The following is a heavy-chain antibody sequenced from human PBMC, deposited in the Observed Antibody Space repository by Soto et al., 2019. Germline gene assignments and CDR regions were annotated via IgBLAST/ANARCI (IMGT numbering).Heavy chain of an antibody. J-gene: IGHJ5*02. CDR3: GTIPWADHGGSSDR. CDR2: IYYSGST. Sequence: SETLYLTCTVSGGSISSYYWSWIRQPPGKGLEWIGYIYYSGSTNYNPSLKSRVTISVDTSKNQFSLKLSSVTAPDPALYCCGTIPWADHGGSSDRWGQGTLVTVSS. D-gene: IGHD2-15*01. V-gene: IGHV4-59*01. CDR1: GGSISSYY.